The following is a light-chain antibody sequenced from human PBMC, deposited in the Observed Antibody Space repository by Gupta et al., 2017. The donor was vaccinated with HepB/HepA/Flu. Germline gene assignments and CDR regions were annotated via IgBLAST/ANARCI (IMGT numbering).Light chain of an antibody. J-gene: IGKJ4*01. CDR2: WAS. CDR1: QSVLECTNKKTY. V-gene: IGKV4-1*01. Sequence: DIVMTQSPDSLPVSLVGRPTFNCKSSQSVLECTNKKTYLAWYQQKPGQPPKELLYWASTRDSGVPDRFSGSGSGTDFTLTISSLQAEDVAVYYCQQDINAPLTFGGGTKVEIK. CDR3: QQDINAPLT.